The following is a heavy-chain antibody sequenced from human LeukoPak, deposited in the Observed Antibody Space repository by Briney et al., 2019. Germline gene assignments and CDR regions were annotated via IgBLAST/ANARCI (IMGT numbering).Heavy chain of an antibody. J-gene: IGHJ3*02. CDR2: INPNSGNT. Sequence: ASVKVSCKASGYIFTGYYMHWVRQAPGQGLEWMGWINPNSGNTNYTQKFQGRVTMTRDTSISTAYMEMSRLTSDDTAVYYCARDRVYGDYVRDAFDIWGQGTMVTVSS. V-gene: IGHV1-2*02. CDR3: ARDRVYGDYVRDAFDI. D-gene: IGHD4-17*01. CDR1: GYIFTGYY.